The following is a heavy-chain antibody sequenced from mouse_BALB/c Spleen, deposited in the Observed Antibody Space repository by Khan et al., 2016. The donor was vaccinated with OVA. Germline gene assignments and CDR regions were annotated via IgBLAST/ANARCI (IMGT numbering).Heavy chain of an antibody. CDR3: ARKNDYGYAMDY. V-gene: IGHV3-2*02. J-gene: IGHJ4*01. CDR2: IPYSGST. Sequence: EVQLQESGPGLVKPSQSLSLTCTVTGYSITSGYAWNWIRQFPGNKLEWMGYIPYSGSTSYNPSFRSRSSITRDTSKNQFFLQLNSVTTEDTAPYYCARKNDYGYAMDYWGKGTSVTVSS. D-gene: IGHD1-1*01. CDR1: GYSITSGYA.